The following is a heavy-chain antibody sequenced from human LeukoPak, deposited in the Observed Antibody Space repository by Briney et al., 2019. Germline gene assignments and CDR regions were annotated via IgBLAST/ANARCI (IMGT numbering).Heavy chain of an antibody. J-gene: IGHJ4*02. CDR2: ISCSGGNT. V-gene: IGHV3-23*01. CDR1: GFTFSSYG. Sequence: GGSLRLSCAASGFTFSSYGMSWVRQAPGKGVEWVSSISCSGGNTYYADSVKGRFTISRDNSKSTVYLQMNSLRAEDTAVYHCAKTNGYYDYWGQGTLVTVSS. CDR3: AKTNGYYDY. D-gene: IGHD3-22*01.